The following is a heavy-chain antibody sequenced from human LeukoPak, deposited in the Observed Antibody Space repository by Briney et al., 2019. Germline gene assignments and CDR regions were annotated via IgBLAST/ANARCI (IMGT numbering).Heavy chain of an antibody. D-gene: IGHD3-10*01. CDR1: GGSISSHY. CDR2: IYYSGST. CDR3: ARGAYGSGSYYLRSEAGYYYYYMDV. J-gene: IGHJ6*03. V-gene: IGHV4-59*11. Sequence: SETLSLTCTVSGGSISSHYWSWIRQPPGKGLEWIGYIYYSGSTNYNPSLKSRVTISVDTSKNQFSLKLSSVTAADTAVYYCARGAYGSGSYYLRSEAGYYYYYMDVWGKGTTVTVSS.